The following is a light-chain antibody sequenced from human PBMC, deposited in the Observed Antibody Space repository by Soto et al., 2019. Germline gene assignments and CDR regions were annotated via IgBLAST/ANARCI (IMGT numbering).Light chain of an antibody. CDR2: DAS. J-gene: IGKJ3*01. Sequence: ETVLTQSPATLSLSPGERATLSCRASQSVSSYLAWYQQKPGQAPRLLIYDASNRASGIPARFSGSGSGTDFTLTISSLEPEDFAVYYCQQRSNWPPFTFGPGTKVDIK. V-gene: IGKV3-11*01. CDR1: QSVSSY. CDR3: QQRSNWPPFT.